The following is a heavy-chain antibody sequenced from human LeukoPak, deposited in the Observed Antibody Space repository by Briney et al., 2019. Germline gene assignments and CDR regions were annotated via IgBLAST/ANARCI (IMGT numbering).Heavy chain of an antibody. J-gene: IGHJ4*02. Sequence: SVTVSCKASGGTFSSYAISWVRQAPGQGLEWMGGIIPIFGTANYAQKFQGRVTITADESTSTPYMELSSLRSEDTAVYYCARSGAGRDGYNYLDYWGQGTLVTVSS. V-gene: IGHV1-69*13. D-gene: IGHD5-24*01. CDR2: IIPIFGTA. CDR1: GGTFSSYA. CDR3: ARSGAGRDGYNYLDY.